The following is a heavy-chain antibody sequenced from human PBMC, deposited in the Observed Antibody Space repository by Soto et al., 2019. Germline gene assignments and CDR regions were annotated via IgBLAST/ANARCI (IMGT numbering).Heavy chain of an antibody. CDR3: ARERAYCGGDCYSDPPYWVDV. V-gene: IGHV1-18*01. CDR1: GYTFTSYG. J-gene: IGHJ6*02. D-gene: IGHD2-21*02. Sequence: ASVKVSCKASGYTFTSYGISWVRQAPGQGLEWMGWISAYNGNTNYAQKLQGRVTMTTDTSTSTAYMELRSLRSDDTVVYYCARERAYCGGDCYSDPPYWVDVWGQGTTVTVSS. CDR2: ISAYNGNT.